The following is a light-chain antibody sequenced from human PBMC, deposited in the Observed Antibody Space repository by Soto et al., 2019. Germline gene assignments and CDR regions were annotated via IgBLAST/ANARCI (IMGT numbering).Light chain of an antibody. CDR1: SSNIGSNT. J-gene: IGLJ1*01. V-gene: IGLV1-44*01. Sequence: QSVLTQPPSPSGTPGQRVTIPCSGSSSNIGSNTVNWYQRLPVTAPKLLIYSNNQRPSGVPDRFSGSKSGTSASLAISGLQSEDEADYYCAAWDDSLNGPVFGTGTKVTVL. CDR3: AAWDDSLNGPV. CDR2: SNN.